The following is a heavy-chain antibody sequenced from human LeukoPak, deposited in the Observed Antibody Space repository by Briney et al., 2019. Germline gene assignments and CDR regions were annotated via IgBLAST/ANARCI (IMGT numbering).Heavy chain of an antibody. Sequence: ASVKVSCKASGYTFTNYYMHWVRQAPGQGLEWMGIINPSGGSTSYAQKFQGRVTMTRDMSTSTVYMELSSLRSEDTAVYYCARGVQDYYDSRKLDYWGQGTLVTVSS. CDR3: ARGVQDYYDSRKLDY. J-gene: IGHJ4*02. D-gene: IGHD3-22*01. CDR2: INPSGGST. V-gene: IGHV1-46*01. CDR1: GYTFTNYY.